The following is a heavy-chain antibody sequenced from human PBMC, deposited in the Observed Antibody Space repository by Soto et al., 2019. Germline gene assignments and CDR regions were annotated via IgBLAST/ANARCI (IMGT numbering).Heavy chain of an antibody. V-gene: IGHV3-11*01. CDR2: ISSSGSTI. CDR1: GFTFSDYY. J-gene: IGHJ5*02. CDR3: ARDAVPAAMYNWFDP. D-gene: IGHD2-2*01. Sequence: PGGSLRLSCAASGFTFSDYYMSWIRQAPGKGLEWVSYISSSGSTIYYADSVKGRFTISRDNAKNSLYLQMNSLRAEDTAVYYCARDAVPAAMYNWFDPWGQGTLVTVSS.